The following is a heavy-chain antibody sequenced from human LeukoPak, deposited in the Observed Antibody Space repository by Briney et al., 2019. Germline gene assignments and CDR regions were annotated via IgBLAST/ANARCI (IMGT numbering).Heavy chain of an antibody. CDR3: ASGATYCSSTSCYTEEAFDI. CDR1: GGTFSSYA. J-gene: IGHJ3*02. D-gene: IGHD2-2*02. Sequence: SVKVSCKASGGTFSSYAISWVRQAPGQGLEWMGGIIPIFGTANYAQKFQGRVTITTDESTSTAYMELSSLRSEDTAVYYCASGATYCSSTSCYTEEAFDIWGQGTMVTVSS. V-gene: IGHV1-69*05. CDR2: IIPIFGTA.